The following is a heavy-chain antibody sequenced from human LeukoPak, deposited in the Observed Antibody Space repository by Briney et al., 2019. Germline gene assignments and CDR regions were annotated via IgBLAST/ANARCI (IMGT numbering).Heavy chain of an antibody. CDR1: GFTFSSYA. Sequence: GGSLRLSCAASGFTFSSYAMSWVRPAPGKGREWVSAISGSGGSTYYADSVKGRVTISRDNSKNTLYLQMNSLRAEDTAVYYCATDCSSTSCFDYWGQGTLVTVSS. J-gene: IGHJ4*02. D-gene: IGHD2-2*01. CDR3: ATDCSSTSCFDY. CDR2: ISGSGGST. V-gene: IGHV3-23*01.